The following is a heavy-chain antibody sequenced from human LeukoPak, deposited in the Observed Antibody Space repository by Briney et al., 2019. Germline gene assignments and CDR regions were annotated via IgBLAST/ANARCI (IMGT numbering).Heavy chain of an antibody. Sequence: GESLKISCKGSGYSFTNYWIGWVRQMPGKGLEWMGIIYPGDSDTRFSPSFQGQVTISADKSISTAYLQWSSLKASDTAMYYCARAIGGNSKYNVFDIWGQGTMVTVSS. CDR2: IYPGDSDT. J-gene: IGHJ3*02. CDR3: ARAIGGNSKYNVFDI. CDR1: GYSFTNYW. D-gene: IGHD4-23*01. V-gene: IGHV5-51*01.